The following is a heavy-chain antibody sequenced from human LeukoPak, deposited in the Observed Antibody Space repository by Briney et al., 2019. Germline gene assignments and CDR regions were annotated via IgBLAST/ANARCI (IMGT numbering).Heavy chain of an antibody. CDR2: ISGGGGST. Sequence: GGSLRLSCAASGFTFSSYAMSWVRQAPGKGLEWVSAISGGGGSTYYADSVKGRFTISRDNSKNTLYLQMNSLRAEDTAVYYCAKASGSSRGYFDYWGKGTLVTVSS. D-gene: IGHD6-13*01. V-gene: IGHV3-23*01. CDR3: AKASGSSRGYFDY. CDR1: GFTFSSYA. J-gene: IGHJ4*02.